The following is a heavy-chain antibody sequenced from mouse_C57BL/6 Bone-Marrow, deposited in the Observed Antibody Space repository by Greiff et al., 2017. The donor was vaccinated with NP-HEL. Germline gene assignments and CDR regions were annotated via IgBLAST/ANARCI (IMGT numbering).Heavy chain of an antibody. CDR3: ARDGSSYLWYFDV. V-gene: IGHV1-50*01. Sequence: QVQLQQPGAELVKPGASVKLSCKASGYTFTSYWMQWVKQRPGPGLEWIGEIDPSDSYTNYNQKFKGKATLTVDTSSSTAYMQLSSLTSEDSAVYYCARDGSSYLWYFDVWGTGTTVTVSS. J-gene: IGHJ1*03. CDR2: IDPSDSYT. CDR1: GYTFTSYW. D-gene: IGHD1-1*01.